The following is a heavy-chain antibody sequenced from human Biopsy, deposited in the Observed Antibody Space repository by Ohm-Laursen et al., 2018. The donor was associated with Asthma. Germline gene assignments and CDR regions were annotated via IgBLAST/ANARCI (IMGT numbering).Heavy chain of an antibody. V-gene: IGHV4-59*01. Sequence: SETLSLTCTVSPGSINDYYWNWIRQFPGKGLEWIGYVHSTGSTRFNPSLKSRLTISVDTSVDQVSLKLTSVTAADTAVYYCARATSTWSQSGPHYFDHWGQGPLVTVSS. J-gene: IGHJ4*02. CDR1: PGSINDYY. D-gene: IGHD6-13*01. CDR2: VHSTGST. CDR3: ARATSTWSQSGPHYFDH.